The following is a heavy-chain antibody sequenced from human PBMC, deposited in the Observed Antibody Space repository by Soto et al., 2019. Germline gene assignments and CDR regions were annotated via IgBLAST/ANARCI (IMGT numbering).Heavy chain of an antibody. Sequence: QITLKESGPTLVKPTQTLTLTCTFSGFSLSTSGVCVGWFRQPRGKALEWLAIICWDDGKRYSPSLKSRLTITQDTSKKQVVLILTNMDPVDTATYFCAHRRQLGDFDSWGQGTLVTVSS. D-gene: IGHD7-27*01. CDR3: AHRRQLGDFDS. J-gene: IGHJ4*02. CDR2: ICWDDGK. V-gene: IGHV2-5*02. CDR1: GFSLSTSGVC.